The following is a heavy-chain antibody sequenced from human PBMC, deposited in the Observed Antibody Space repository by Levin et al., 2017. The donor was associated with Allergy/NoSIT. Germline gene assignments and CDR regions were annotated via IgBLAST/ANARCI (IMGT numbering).Heavy chain of an antibody. CDR3: ARGYRGYDDFDY. D-gene: IGHD5-12*01. CDR2: MNPNSGNT. CDR1: GYTFTSYD. V-gene: IGHV1-8*01. J-gene: IGHJ4*02. Sequence: ASVKVSCKASGYTFTSYDINWVRQATGQGLEWMGWMNPNSGNTGYTQKFQGRVTMTRNTSISTAYMELSSLRSGDTAVYYCARGYRGYDDFDYWGQGALVTVSS.